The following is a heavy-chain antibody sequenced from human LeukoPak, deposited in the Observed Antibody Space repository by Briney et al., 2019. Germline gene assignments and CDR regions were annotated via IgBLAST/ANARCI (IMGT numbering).Heavy chain of an antibody. CDR2: IRSGGSIT. V-gene: IGHV3-48*01. J-gene: IGHJ4*02. D-gene: IGHD3-3*01. CDR3: ARVIWSGYYQIDY. Sequence: GGSLRLSCAASGFTFSSYSMNWVRQAPGKGLEWVSYIRSGGSITRYADYVEGRFTISRDNAKNSLYLQMNSLRAEDTAVYYCARVIWSGYYQIDYWGQGTLVTVSS. CDR1: GFTFSSYS.